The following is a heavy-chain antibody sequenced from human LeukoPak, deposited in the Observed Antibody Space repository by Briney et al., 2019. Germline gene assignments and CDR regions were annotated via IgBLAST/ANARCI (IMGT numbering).Heavy chain of an antibody. D-gene: IGHD2-15*01. CDR1: GGSFSGYY. Sequence: SETLSLTCAVYGGSFSGYYWSWIRQPPGKGLEWIGEINHSGSTNYNPSLKSRVTISVDTSKNQFSLKLTFVTTADTAVYYCARALGYCSGGSCTRGYNWFDPWGQGTLVTVPS. J-gene: IGHJ5*02. V-gene: IGHV4-34*01. CDR2: INHSGST. CDR3: ARALGYCSGGSCTRGYNWFDP.